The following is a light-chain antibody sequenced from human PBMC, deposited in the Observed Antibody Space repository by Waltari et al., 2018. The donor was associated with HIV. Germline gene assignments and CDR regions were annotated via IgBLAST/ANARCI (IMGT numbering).Light chain of an antibody. Sequence: SYDLTQPLSVSVALGQTARVTCGGSNIGTKDVHWYQRRPGQAPLLVIYKDNNRPSGIPERFSGSKSRNTATLTITGAQAGDEAVYFCQVWHYSVFFGGGTNLTVL. CDR1: NIGTKD. J-gene: IGLJ2*01. CDR3: QVWHYSVF. V-gene: IGLV3-9*01. CDR2: KDN.